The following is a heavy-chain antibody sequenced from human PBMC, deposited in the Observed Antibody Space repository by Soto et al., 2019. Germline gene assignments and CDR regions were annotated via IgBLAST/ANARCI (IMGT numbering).Heavy chain of an antibody. D-gene: IGHD6-13*01. CDR1: GFTFSSYG. V-gene: IGHV3-33*01. CDR3: ARDGEASAAAAV. J-gene: IGHJ4*02. Sequence: QVQLVESGGGVVQPGRSLRLSCAASGFTFSSYGMHWVRQAPGKGLEWVAVIWYDGSNKYYADSVKGRFTISRDNSKNTLYLQMNSLRAADTAVYYCARDGEASAAAAVWGQGTLVTVSS. CDR2: IWYDGSNK.